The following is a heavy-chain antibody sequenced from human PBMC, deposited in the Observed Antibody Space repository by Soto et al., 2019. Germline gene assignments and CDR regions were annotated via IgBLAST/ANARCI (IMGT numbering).Heavy chain of an antibody. CDR1: GYTFTSYA. CDR3: AREGLGLPADHTHYYYYMDV. D-gene: IGHD1-7*01. CDR2: INANNGNT. Sequence: ASVKVSCKASGYTFTSYAMHWVRQAPGQRLEWMGWINANNGNTGYSQKFQRRVTMTRNTSISTAYMELSSLRSEDTAVYYCAREGLGLPADHTHYYYYMDVWGKGTTVTVSS. J-gene: IGHJ6*03. V-gene: IGHV1-8*02.